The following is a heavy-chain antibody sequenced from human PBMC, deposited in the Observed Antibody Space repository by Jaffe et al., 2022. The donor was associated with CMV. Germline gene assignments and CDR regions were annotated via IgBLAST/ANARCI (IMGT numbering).Heavy chain of an antibody. V-gene: IGHV3-9*01. D-gene: IGHD7-27*01. CDR2: ISWNSGSI. CDR1: GFTFDDYA. CDR3: AKDTIATVSQLGFDY. Sequence: EVQLVESGGGLVQPGRSLRLSCAASGFTFDDYAMHWVRQAPGKGLEWVSGISWNSGSIGYADSVKGRFTISRDNAKNSLYLQMNSLRAEDTALYYCAKDTIATVSQLGFDYWGQGTLVTVSS. J-gene: IGHJ4*02.